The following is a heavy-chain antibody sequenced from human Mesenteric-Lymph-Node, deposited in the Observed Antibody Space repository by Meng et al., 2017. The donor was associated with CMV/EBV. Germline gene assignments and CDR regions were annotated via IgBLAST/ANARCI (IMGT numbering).Heavy chain of an antibody. D-gene: IGHD2-2*01. V-gene: IGHV3-48*03. Sequence: GGPLRLSCAASGFISRDYAMNWVRQAPGKGLEWVSSISSSGGTIYYADTVKGRFTISRDNAKDSLYLQMNSLKTEYTPVYYCAILQDIVVDLGPVPDCYIYAMDVWGHGASVTVSS. CDR3: AILQDIVVDLGPVPDCYIYAMDV. CDR1: GFISRDYA. J-gene: IGHJ6*02. CDR2: ISSSGGTI.